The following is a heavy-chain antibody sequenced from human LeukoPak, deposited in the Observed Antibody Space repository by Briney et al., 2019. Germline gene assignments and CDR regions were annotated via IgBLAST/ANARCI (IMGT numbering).Heavy chain of an antibody. Sequence: PGGSLRLSCAASGFTFSDYYMSWIRQAPGKGLEWVSYISSSGSTIYYADSVKGRFTISRDNAKNSLYLQMNSLRAEDMAVYYCARVELDYYYYGMDVWGQGTTVTVFS. D-gene: IGHD1-7*01. CDR1: GFTFSDYY. V-gene: IGHV3-11*01. CDR2: ISSSGSTI. CDR3: ARVELDYYYYGMDV. J-gene: IGHJ6*02.